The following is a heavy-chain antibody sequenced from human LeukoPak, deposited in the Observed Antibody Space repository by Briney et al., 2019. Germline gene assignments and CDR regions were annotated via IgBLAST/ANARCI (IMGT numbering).Heavy chain of an antibody. CDR3: ARDLDGYRAFDI. V-gene: IGHV3-74*03. Sequence: GGSLRLSCVASGFTFSRNWIHWVRQAPGKGLVWASRINTDGSSTTYGDSVKGRFTISRDNAKNTVYLQMNSLRGEDTAVYYCARDLDGYRAFDIWGQGTMVTVSS. D-gene: IGHD5-24*01. J-gene: IGHJ3*02. CDR1: GFTFSRNW. CDR2: INTDGSST.